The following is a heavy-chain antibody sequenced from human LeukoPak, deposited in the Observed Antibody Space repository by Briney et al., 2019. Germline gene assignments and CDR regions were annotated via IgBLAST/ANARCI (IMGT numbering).Heavy chain of an antibody. D-gene: IGHD3-3*01. Sequence: PSETLSLTCTVSGGSISSHYWSWIRQPPGKGLEWIGYIYYSGSTNYNPSLKSRVTISVDTSKNQFSLKLSSVTAADTAVYYCASHSNDYYDFWSRSTHDAFDIWGQGTMVTVSS. J-gene: IGHJ3*02. CDR2: IYYSGST. V-gene: IGHV4-59*11. CDR3: ASHSNDYYDFWSRSTHDAFDI. CDR1: GGSISSHY.